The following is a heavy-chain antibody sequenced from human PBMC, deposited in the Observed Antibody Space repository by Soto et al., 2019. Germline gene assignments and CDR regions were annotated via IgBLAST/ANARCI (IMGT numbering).Heavy chain of an antibody. CDR1: GYTFKSHG. Sequence: GASVKVSCKASGYTFKSHGITWVRQAPGHGLEWMGWISTYNGNTNYAQKLQGRVSMTTDTSTSTAYMDLRSLRSDDTAVYYCARGVSTTWYEPIDYWGQGTLVTVSS. CDR3: ARGVSTTWYEPIDY. D-gene: IGHD6-13*01. V-gene: IGHV1-18*04. J-gene: IGHJ4*02. CDR2: ISTYNGNT.